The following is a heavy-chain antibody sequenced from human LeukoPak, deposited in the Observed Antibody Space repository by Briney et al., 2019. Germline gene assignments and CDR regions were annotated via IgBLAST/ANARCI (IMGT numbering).Heavy chain of an antibody. D-gene: IGHD6-19*01. CDR2: IYYSGST. J-gene: IGHJ6*02. CDR3: ARGPYSSGWYLSNYYYYGMDV. CDR1: GGSISSYY. Sequence: SETLSLTCTVSGGSISSYYWSLIRQPPWKGLEWIEYIYYSGSTNYNPSLKSRVTISVDTSKNQFSLKLSSVTAADTAVYYCARGPYSSGWYLSNYYYYGMDVWGQGTTVTVSS. V-gene: IGHV4-59*01.